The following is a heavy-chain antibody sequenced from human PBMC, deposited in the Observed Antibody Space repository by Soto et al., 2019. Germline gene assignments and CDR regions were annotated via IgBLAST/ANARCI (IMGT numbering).Heavy chain of an antibody. V-gene: IGHV1-46*02. CDR2: INLRGGTT. Sequence: QVQLVQSEPEVRKPGASVRLSCATSGYNFNQYYIHWVRQAPGQGLEWMGIINLRGGTTEYAHKFRGRVTVTGDTSTRTAYMELSSLRSEDTAVYFCARGPDDSDVPRSDHWGQGTLITVSS. D-gene: IGHD4-17*01. CDR3: ARGPDDSDVPRSDH. J-gene: IGHJ4*02. CDR1: GYNFNQYY.